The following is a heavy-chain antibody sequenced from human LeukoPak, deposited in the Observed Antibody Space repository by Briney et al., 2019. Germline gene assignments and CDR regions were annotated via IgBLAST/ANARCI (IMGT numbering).Heavy chain of an antibody. J-gene: IGHJ3*02. V-gene: IGHV4-34*01. CDR2: INHSGST. CDR1: GGSFSGYY. CDR3: ARGIVVVPAARGYAFDI. D-gene: IGHD2-2*01. Sequence: SETLSLTCAVYGGSFSGYYWSWIRQPPGKGREWIGEINHSGSTNYNPSLKSRVTISVDTSKNQFSLKLSSVTAADTAVYYCARGIVVVPAARGYAFDIWGQGTMVTVSS.